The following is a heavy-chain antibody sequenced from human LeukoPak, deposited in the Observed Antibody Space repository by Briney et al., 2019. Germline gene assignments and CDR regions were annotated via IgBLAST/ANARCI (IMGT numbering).Heavy chain of an antibody. V-gene: IGHV4-34*01. J-gene: IGHJ6*03. D-gene: IGHD3-10*01. CDR3: ARLYGSGSYYNYYYYMDV. Sequence: PSETLSLTCAVYGGSFSGYYWSWIRQPPGKGLEWIGEINHSGSTNYNPSLKSRVTISVDTSKNQFSLKLSSVTAADTAVYSCARLYGSGSYYNYYYYMDVWGKGTTVTISS. CDR2: INHSGST. CDR1: GGSFSGYY.